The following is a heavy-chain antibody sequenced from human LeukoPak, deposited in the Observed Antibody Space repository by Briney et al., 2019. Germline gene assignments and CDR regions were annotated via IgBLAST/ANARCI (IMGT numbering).Heavy chain of an antibody. CDR2: IYYSGST. CDR1: GGSISSSSYY. CDR3: ASPRGYCSGGSCYHYFDY. V-gene: IGHV4-39*01. D-gene: IGHD2-15*01. Sequence: SETLSLTCTVSGGSISSSSYYWGWIRQPPGKGLEWIGSIYYSGSTYYNPPLKSRVTISVDTSKNQFSLKLSSVTAADTAVYYCASPRGYCSGGSCYHYFDYWGQGTLVTVSS. J-gene: IGHJ4*02.